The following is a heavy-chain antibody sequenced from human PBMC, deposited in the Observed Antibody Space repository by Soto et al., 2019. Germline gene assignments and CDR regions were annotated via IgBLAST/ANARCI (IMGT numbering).Heavy chain of an antibody. CDR2: IIPIFGRR. D-gene: IGHD6-6*01. CDR3: ARSRLAARPDFSGDKITYYLYGMDV. Sequence: QVQLVQSGPEVRKPGSSVKVSCKASGGTFSNYPINWVRQAPGQGLDWMGGIIPIFGRRNYAQKFQGRVTITADESTGTAYMELSSLRSEDTALYYCARSRLAARPDFSGDKITYYLYGMDVWGQGPTVTVSS. J-gene: IGHJ6*02. V-gene: IGHV1-69*01. CDR1: GGTFSNYP.